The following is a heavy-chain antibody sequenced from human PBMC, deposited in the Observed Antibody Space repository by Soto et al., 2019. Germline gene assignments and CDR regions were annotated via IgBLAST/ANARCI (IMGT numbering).Heavy chain of an antibody. CDR1: GGSVSSGIYY. Sequence: SETLSLTCTVSGGSVSSGIYYWNWVRHPPGKRLEWIGYISYSGSTNYNPSLKSRVTISVDTSKNQFSLNLTSVTAADTAVYYCARESYRGYSYGSFDFWGQGSLVTVSS. V-gene: IGHV4-61*01. D-gene: IGHD5-18*01. J-gene: IGHJ4*02. CDR3: ARESYRGYSYGSFDF. CDR2: ISYSGST.